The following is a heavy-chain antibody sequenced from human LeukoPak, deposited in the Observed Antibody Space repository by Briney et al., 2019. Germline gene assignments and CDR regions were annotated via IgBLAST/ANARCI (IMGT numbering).Heavy chain of an antibody. V-gene: IGHV3-23*01. CDR1: GFTFSNYG. D-gene: IGHD2-15*01. CDR3: ARDCCSGGGPLDI. Sequence: GGSLRLSCAASGFTFSNYGMAWVGQAPGKGLEWVSTIAVVGGNTHYADSVEGWFTISRQDSNNALHLQLNSLRAEDTAIYYCARDCCSGGGPLDIWGQGTLVTVSS. CDR2: IAVVGGNT. J-gene: IGHJ4*02.